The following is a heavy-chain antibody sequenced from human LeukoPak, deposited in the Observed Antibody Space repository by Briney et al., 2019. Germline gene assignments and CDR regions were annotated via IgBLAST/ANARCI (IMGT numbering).Heavy chain of an antibody. D-gene: IGHD2-15*01. J-gene: IGHJ3*02. CDR2: IYYSGST. Sequence: SETLSLTCTVSGGSISSSSYYWGWIRQPPGKGLEWIGSIYYSGSTYYNPSLKSRVTISVDTSKNQFSLKLSSVTAADTAVYYCAKDVCSGGICFAFDIWGQGTMVTVSS. CDR1: GGSISSSSYY. CDR3: AKDVCSGGICFAFDI. V-gene: IGHV4-39*07.